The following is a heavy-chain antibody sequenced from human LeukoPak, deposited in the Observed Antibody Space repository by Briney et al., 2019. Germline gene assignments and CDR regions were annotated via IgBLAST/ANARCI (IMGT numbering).Heavy chain of an antibody. CDR1: GGTFSSYA. Sequence: SVKVSCKASGGTFSSYAISWVRQAPGQGLEWMGRIIPILGIANYAQKFQGRVTITADKSTSTAHMELSSLRSEDTAVYYCARDSKREGSGSYYIRWFDPWGQGTLVTVSS. V-gene: IGHV1-69*04. CDR2: IIPILGIA. D-gene: IGHD3-10*01. J-gene: IGHJ5*02. CDR3: ARDSKREGSGSYYIRWFDP.